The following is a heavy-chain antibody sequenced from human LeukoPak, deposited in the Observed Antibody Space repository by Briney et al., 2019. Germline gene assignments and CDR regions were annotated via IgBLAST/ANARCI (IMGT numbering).Heavy chain of an antibody. CDR2: FNHSGST. CDR1: GGSFSGYY. CDR3: ARGQRGLWFGEFTDY. D-gene: IGHD3-10*01. V-gene: IGHV4-34*01. Sequence: SETLSLTCAVYGGSFSGYYWSWIRQPPGKGLEWIGEFNHSGSTNYNPSLKSRVTISVDTSKNQFSLKLSSVTAADTAVYYCARGQRGLWFGEFTDYWGQGTLVTVSS. J-gene: IGHJ4*02.